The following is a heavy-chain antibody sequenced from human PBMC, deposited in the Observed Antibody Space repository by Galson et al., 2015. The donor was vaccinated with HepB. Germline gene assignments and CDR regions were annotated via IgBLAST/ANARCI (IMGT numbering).Heavy chain of an antibody. CDR1: GYTFTGYY. D-gene: IGHD5-24*01. J-gene: IGHJ5*02. V-gene: IGHV1-2*02. CDR3: ARDPNRERVDGWFDP. CDR2: INPNSGGT. Sequence: SVKVSCRASGYTFTGYYMHWVRQAPGQGLEWMGWINPNSGGTNYAQKLQGRVTMTTDTSTSTAYMELRSLRSDDTAVYYCARDPNRERVDGWFDPWGQGTLVTVSS.